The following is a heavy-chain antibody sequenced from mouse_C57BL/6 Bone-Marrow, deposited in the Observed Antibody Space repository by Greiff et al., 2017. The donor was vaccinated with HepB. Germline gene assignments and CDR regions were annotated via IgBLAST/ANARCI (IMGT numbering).Heavy chain of an antibody. J-gene: IGHJ4*01. D-gene: IGHD1-1*01. Sequence: QVQLKRPGAELVKPGASVKMSCKASGYTFTSYWITWVKQRPGQGLEWIGDIYPGSGSTNYNEKFKSKATLTVDTSSSTAYMQLSSLTSEDSAVYYCARGATVVATDYAMDYWGQGTSVTVSS. CDR1: GYTFTSYW. V-gene: IGHV1-55*01. CDR2: IYPGSGST. CDR3: ARGATVVATDYAMDY.